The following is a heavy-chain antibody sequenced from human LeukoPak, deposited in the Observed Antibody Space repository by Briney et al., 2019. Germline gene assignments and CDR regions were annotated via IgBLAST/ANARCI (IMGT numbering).Heavy chain of an antibody. D-gene: IGHD3-22*01. V-gene: IGHV4-4*07. CDR3: ARGRNYYDSSGYYYHYYFDY. CDR1: GGSISSYY. Sequence: SETLSLTCIVSGGSISSYYWSWIRQPAGKGLEWIGRIYTSGSTNYNPSLKSRVTMSVDTSKNQFSLKLSSVTAADTAVYYCARGRNYYDSSGYYYHYYFDYWGQGTLVTVSS. J-gene: IGHJ4*02. CDR2: IYTSGST.